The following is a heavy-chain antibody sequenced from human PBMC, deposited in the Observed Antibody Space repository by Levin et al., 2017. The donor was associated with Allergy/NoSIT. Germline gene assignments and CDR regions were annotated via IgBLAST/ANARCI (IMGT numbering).Heavy chain of an antibody. D-gene: IGHD3-16*02. CDR3: ARCGLGELSFHFDY. CDR2: IYSGGST. J-gene: IGHJ4*02. CDR1: GFTVSSNY. V-gene: IGHV3-66*01. Sequence: GESLKISCAASGFTVSSNYMSWVRQAPGKGLEWVSVIYSGGSTYYADSVKGRFTISRDNSKNTLYLQMNSLRAEDTAVYYCARCGLGELSFHFDYWGQGTLVTVSS.